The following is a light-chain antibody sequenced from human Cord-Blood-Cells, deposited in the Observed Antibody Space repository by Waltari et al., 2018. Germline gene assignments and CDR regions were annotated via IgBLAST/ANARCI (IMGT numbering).Light chain of an antibody. CDR2: GNS. Sequence: QSVLTQPPSVSGALGQRVTISCTGISSNIGAGYDVHWYQQLPGTAPKLLISGNSNRPSGVPDRFSGSKSGTSASLAITGLQAEDEADYYCQSYDSSLSGSVFGGGTKLTVL. J-gene: IGLJ2*01. CDR3: QSYDSSLSGSV. CDR1: SSNIGAGYD. V-gene: IGLV1-40*01.